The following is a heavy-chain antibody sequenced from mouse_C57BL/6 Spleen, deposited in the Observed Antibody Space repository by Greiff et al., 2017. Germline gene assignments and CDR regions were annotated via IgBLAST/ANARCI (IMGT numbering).Heavy chain of an antibody. D-gene: IGHD2-4*01. J-gene: IGHJ4*01. V-gene: IGHV1-55*01. CDR2: IYPGSGST. CDR1: GYTFTSYW. Sequence: QVQLQQPGAELVKPGASVKMSCKASGYTFTSYWITWVKQRPGQGLEWIGDIYPGSGSTNYNEKFKSKATLTVDTSSSTAYIQLSSLTSEDSAVYYCARYLILNYYAMDYWGQGTSVTVSS. CDR3: ARYLILNYYAMDY.